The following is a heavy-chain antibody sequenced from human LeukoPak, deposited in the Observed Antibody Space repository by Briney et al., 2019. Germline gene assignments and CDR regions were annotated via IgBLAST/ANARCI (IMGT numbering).Heavy chain of an antibody. V-gene: IGHV3-64D*09. CDR2: ISRNGGST. CDR1: GLTFCGYA. J-gene: IGHJ4*02. CDR3: VKNGIYSSGWYGGYFDY. Sequence: PGGTLRLFCSASGLTFCGYAMQGARQAPGKGLEFVSAISRNGGSTYYTDSVKGRFTISRDNSKNTLYLQVSSVRADDTAVFYRVKNGIYSSGWYGGYFDYWGQGTLVTVSS. D-gene: IGHD6-19*01.